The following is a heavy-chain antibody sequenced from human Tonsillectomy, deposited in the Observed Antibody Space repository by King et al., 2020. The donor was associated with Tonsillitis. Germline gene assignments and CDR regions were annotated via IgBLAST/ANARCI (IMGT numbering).Heavy chain of an antibody. V-gene: IGHV4-39*07. Sequence: QLQESGPGLVKPSETLSLTCTVPGGSISSSSYYWGWIRQPPGKGLEWIGSIYYSGSTYYNPSLKSRLTIPVETCKHPFSLKLSSVTAADTAVYYCAGHYVRISMVRGVIIAKIDSFDIWGQGTMVTVSS. CDR1: GGSISSSSYY. CDR3: AGHYVRISMVRGVIIAKIDSFDI. J-gene: IGHJ3*02. CDR2: IYYSGST. D-gene: IGHD3-10*01.